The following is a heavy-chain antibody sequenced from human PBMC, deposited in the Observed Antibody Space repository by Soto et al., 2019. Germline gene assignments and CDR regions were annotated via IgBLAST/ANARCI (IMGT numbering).Heavy chain of an antibody. CDR1: EYSFSTYW. CDR3: ASHNKNYDYYAIEV. CDR2: IDPSDSYV. J-gene: IGHJ6*02. V-gene: IGHV5-10-1*01. Sequence: GESLKISCKGSEYSFSTYWINWLRQMPGKGLEWMGRIDPSDSYVKYSPSFQGHLTISADKSISTAYLHWRSLKASDTAIYYCASHNKNYDYYAIEVWGQGTTVTVSS.